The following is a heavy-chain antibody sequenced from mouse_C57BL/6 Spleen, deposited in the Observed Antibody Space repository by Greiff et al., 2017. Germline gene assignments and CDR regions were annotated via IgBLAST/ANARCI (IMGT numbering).Heavy chain of an antibody. CDR1: GYTFTSYT. CDR2: INPSSGYT. V-gene: IGHV1-4*01. J-gene: IGHJ3*01. CDR3: AISDGYSVGWFDY. D-gene: IGHD2-3*01. Sequence: VQLLQSGAELARPGASVKMSCKASGYTFTSYTMNWVKQRPGQGLEWIGYINPSSGYTKYNQTFTDKATLTADKSSITPYMQLTNLTSEDSAVYDCAISDGYSVGWFDYWGQGTLVTVSA.